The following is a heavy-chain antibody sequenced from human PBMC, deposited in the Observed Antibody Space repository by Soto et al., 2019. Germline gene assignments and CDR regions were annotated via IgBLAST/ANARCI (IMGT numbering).Heavy chain of an antibody. CDR3: VSQRTTVPTQAYFDY. J-gene: IGHJ4*02. D-gene: IGHD4-17*01. V-gene: IGHV4-39*01. Sequence: SETLSLTWAVSGVSVTNSSYYWGWIRQSPGKGLEWIGSVYYRGRSYSKSSVKSRVTISVDTSKNRFSLSLNSVTASDTAVYFCVSQRTTVPTQAYFDYWGPGALVTVSS. CDR1: GVSVTNSSYY. CDR2: VYYRGRS.